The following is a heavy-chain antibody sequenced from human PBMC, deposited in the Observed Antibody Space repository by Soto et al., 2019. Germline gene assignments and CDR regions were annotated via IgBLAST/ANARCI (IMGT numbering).Heavy chain of an antibody. V-gene: IGHV1-18*04. CDR2: IRAYYGNT. Sequence: ASLQVSCKACGYTFSSYGISCWRQPPGQGQEWMRWIRAYYGNTNNAQKHQDRVTMTADSSTSTAYLERRSLRSDATVVYCWARVSGDPAFDIWGQGTMVTVSS. D-gene: IGHD3-10*01. CDR3: ARVSGDPAFDI. CDR1: GYTFSSYG. J-gene: IGHJ3*02.